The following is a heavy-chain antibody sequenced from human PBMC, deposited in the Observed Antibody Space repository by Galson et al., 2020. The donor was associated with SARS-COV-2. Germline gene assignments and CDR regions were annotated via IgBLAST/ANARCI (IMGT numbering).Heavy chain of an antibody. D-gene: IGHD3-16*01. CDR1: GFTFSDYY. CDR2: ISSSGSTI. Sequence: NSGGSLRLSCAASGFTFSDYYMSWIRQAPGKGLEWVSYISSSGSTIYYADSVKGRFTISRDNAKNSLYLQMNSLRAEDTAVYYCARDMTRSRYYYGMDVWGQGTTVTVSS. V-gene: IGHV3-11*01. CDR3: ARDMTRSRYYYGMDV. J-gene: IGHJ6*02.